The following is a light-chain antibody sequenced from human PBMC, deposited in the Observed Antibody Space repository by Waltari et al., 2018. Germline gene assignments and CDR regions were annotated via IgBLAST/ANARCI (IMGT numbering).Light chain of an antibody. Sequence: QSALTQPASVSGSPGQSITIPCTGPSSDVGGFNYVSWYQQDPGKAPKLMIYDVSKRPSGVSNRFAGSKSGNTASLTISGLQAEDEADYYCCSYAGSSTYVFGTGTKVTVL. CDR3: CSYAGSSTYV. J-gene: IGLJ1*01. V-gene: IGLV2-23*02. CDR1: SSDVGGFNY. CDR2: DVS.